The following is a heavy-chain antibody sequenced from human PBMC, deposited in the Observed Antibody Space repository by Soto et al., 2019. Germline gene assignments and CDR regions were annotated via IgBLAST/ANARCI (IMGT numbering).Heavy chain of an antibody. CDR2: IWYDGSNK. J-gene: IGHJ5*02. D-gene: IGHD6-19*01. Sequence: GGSLRLSCAASGFTFSSYGMHWVRQAPGKGLEWVAVIWYDGSNKYYADSVKGRFTISGDNSKNTLYLQMNSLRAEDTAVYYCARDPRPSVSSGWYCGFWFDPWGQGTLVTVSS. V-gene: IGHV3-33*01. CDR1: GFTFSSYG. CDR3: ARDPRPSVSSGWYCGFWFDP.